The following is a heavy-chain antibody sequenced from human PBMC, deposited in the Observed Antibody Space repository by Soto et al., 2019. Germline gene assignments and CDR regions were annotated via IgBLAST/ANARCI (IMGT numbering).Heavy chain of an antibody. V-gene: IGHV4-39*01. D-gene: IGHD2-15*01. CDR2: IYYSGST. CDR1: GGSISSSSYY. CDR3: ARQGRLLGYFDY. Sequence: KPSETLSLTCTVSGGSISSSSYYWGWIRQPPGKGLEWIGSIYYSGSTYYNPSLKSRVTISVDTSKNQFSLKLSSVTAADTAVYYCARQGRLLGYFDYRGQGTLVTVSS. J-gene: IGHJ4*02.